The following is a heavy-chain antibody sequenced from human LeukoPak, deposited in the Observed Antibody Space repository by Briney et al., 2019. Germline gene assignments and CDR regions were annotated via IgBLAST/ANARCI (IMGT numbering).Heavy chain of an antibody. V-gene: IGHV3-23*01. CDR1: GFTFSSYA. J-gene: IGHJ4*02. D-gene: IGHD3-3*01. CDR3: AKERIPSYDFWSGYYSGFDY. CDR2: ISGSGGST. Sequence: GGSLRLSCAASGFTFSSYAMSWVRQVPGKGLEWVSAISGSGGSTYYADSVKGRFTISRDNSKNTLYLQMNSLRAEDTAVYYCAKERIPSYDFWSGYYSGFDYWGQGTLVTVSS.